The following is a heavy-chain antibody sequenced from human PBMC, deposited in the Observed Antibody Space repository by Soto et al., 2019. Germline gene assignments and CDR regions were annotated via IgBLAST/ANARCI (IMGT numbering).Heavy chain of an antibody. CDR3: ARHPSRRYYDSSGYYYPLVYGMDV. V-gene: IGHV4-59*08. Sequence: ETLSLTCTVSGGSISSYYWSWIRQPPGKGLEWIGYIYYSGSTNYNPSLKSRVTISVDTSKNQFSLKLSSVTAADTAVYYCARHPSRRYYDSSGYYYPLVYGMDVWGQGTTVTVSS. J-gene: IGHJ6*02. CDR1: GGSISSYY. CDR2: IYYSGST. D-gene: IGHD3-22*01.